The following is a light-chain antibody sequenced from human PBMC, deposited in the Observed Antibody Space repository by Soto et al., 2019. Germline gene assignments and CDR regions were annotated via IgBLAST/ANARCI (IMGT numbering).Light chain of an antibody. Sequence: QSALTQPASVSGSPGQSITISCTGTSSDVGGYNYVSWYQQHPGKAPKLMIYDVSNRPSGVSNRFSGSKSGNTASLTISGLQAVDEAEYYCSSYRSTTTYVFGTGTKVTVL. CDR3: SSYRSTTTYV. J-gene: IGLJ1*01. V-gene: IGLV2-14*03. CDR1: SSDVGGYNY. CDR2: DVS.